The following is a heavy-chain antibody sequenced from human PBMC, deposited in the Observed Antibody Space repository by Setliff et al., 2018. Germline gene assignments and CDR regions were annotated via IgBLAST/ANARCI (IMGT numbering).Heavy chain of an antibody. J-gene: IGHJ4*02. Sequence: ASVKVSCKDSGYTFGTYDINWVRQATGQGLEWMGWMNPNSGNTGYAQKFQGRVTMTRNTSISTAYMDLSSLRFEDTAVYYCARAQSWSGGPYYFDNWGQGTLVTVSS. D-gene: IGHD3-3*01. CDR1: GYTFGTYD. V-gene: IGHV1-8*02. CDR3: ARAQSWSGGPYYFDN. CDR2: MNPNSGNT.